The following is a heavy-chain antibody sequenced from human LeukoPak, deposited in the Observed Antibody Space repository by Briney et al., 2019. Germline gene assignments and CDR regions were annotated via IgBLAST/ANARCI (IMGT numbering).Heavy chain of an antibody. J-gene: IGHJ4*02. CDR2: IKQDGSEK. CDR3: ARGVIANSAWAPLDY. Sequence: PGGSLRLSCAASGFTFSSYWMSWVRQAPGKGLEWVANIKQDGSEKYYVDSVKGRFTVSRDNAKNSLYLRMNSLRAEDTAVYYCARGVIANSAWAPLDYWGQGTLVTVSS. V-gene: IGHV3-7*01. D-gene: IGHD1-26*01. CDR1: GFTFSSYW.